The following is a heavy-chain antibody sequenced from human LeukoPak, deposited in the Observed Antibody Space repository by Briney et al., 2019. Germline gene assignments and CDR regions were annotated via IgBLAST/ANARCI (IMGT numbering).Heavy chain of an antibody. J-gene: IGHJ4*02. D-gene: IGHD5-24*01. CDR3: ARELRDGYHGDDY. Sequence: GGSLRLSCAASGFTFSSYSMNWVRQAPGKGLGWVSSISSSSSYIYYADSVKGRFTISRDNVKNSLYLQMNSLRAEDTAVYYCARELRDGYHGDDYWGQGTLVTFSS. CDR1: GFTFSSYS. CDR2: ISSSSSYI. V-gene: IGHV3-21*01.